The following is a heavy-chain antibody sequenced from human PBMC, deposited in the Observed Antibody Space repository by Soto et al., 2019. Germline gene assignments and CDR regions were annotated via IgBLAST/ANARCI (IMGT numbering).Heavy chain of an antibody. CDR1: GGSFSGYY. CDR2: INHSGST. V-gene: IGHV4-34*01. J-gene: IGHJ6*02. CDR3: ARAVRLGVYYYYYGMDV. D-gene: IGHD3-16*01. Sequence: PSETLSLTCAVYGGSFSGYYWSWIRQPPGKGLEWIGEINHSGSTNYNPSLKSRVTISVDTSKNQFSLKLGSVTAADTAVYYCARAVRLGVYYYYYGMDVWGQGTTVTFSS.